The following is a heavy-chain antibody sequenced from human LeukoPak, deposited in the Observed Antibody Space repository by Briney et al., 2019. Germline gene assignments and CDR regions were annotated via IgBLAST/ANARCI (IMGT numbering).Heavy chain of an antibody. D-gene: IGHD4-17*01. J-gene: IGHJ4*02. Sequence: KPSETLSLTCTVSGGSISSSSYYWGWIRQPPGKGLEWIGSIYYSGSTYYNPSLKSRVTISVDTSKNQFSLKLSSVTAADTAVYYCARVAYGDHHFDYWGQGTLVTVSS. V-gene: IGHV4-39*07. CDR3: ARVAYGDHHFDY. CDR1: GGSISSSSYY. CDR2: IYYSGST.